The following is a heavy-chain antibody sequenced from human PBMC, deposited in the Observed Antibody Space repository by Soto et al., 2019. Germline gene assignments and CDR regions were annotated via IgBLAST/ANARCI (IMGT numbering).Heavy chain of an antibody. CDR2: ISYSGSI. V-gene: IGHV4-59*12. CDR3: ARTTREYSDYGDHDDFDI. J-gene: IGHJ3*02. D-gene: IGHD5-12*01. CDR1: GGSISSYY. Sequence: PSETLSLTCTVSGGSISSYYWSWIRQPPGKGLEWIGYISYSGSINYNPSLKSRVTVSLDTSKNQFSLKLSSVTAADTAVYYCARTTREYSDYGDHDDFDICGQRTMASVSS.